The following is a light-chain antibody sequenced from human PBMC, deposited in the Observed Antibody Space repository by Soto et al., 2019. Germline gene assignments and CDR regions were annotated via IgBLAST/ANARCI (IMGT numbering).Light chain of an antibody. CDR1: QTISSW. V-gene: IGKV1-5*03. CDR2: KAS. CDR3: QHYNSYSEA. J-gene: IGKJ1*01. Sequence: DIQMTQSPSTLSGPVGDRVTITCRASQTISSWLAWYQQKPGKAPKLLIYKASTLKSGVPSRFSGSGSGTDFTLTISSLQPDDFATYYCQHYNSYSEAFGQGTKVELK.